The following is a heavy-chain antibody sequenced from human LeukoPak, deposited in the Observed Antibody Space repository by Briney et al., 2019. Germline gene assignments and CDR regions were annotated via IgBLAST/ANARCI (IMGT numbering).Heavy chain of an antibody. Sequence: PSETLSLTCTVSGYSVSSGYFWAWIRQPPGKGPEWIGSIDHSGTTYYKSSLKSRVTISVDTSKNQFSLKLSSVTAADTAVYYCARQRVPYSSSWKTAFDIWGQGTMVTVSS. CDR3: ARQRVPYSSSWKTAFDI. V-gene: IGHV4-38-2*02. D-gene: IGHD6-13*01. J-gene: IGHJ3*02. CDR1: GYSVSSGYF. CDR2: IDHSGTT.